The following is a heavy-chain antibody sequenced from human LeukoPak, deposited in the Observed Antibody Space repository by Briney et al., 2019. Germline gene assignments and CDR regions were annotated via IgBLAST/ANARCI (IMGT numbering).Heavy chain of an antibody. Sequence: GGSLRLSCAASGFTFGSYAMHWVRQAPGKGLEWVAVISFHGSNKYYADSVRGRFTISRDNSQNTLYLQMNSLRAEDTAVYYCARDRGRGTTTTGSNWFDPWGQGTLVTVSS. CDR1: GFTFGSYA. V-gene: IGHV3-30-3*01. D-gene: IGHD1-1*01. CDR2: ISFHGSNK. J-gene: IGHJ5*02. CDR3: ARDRGRGTTTTGSNWFDP.